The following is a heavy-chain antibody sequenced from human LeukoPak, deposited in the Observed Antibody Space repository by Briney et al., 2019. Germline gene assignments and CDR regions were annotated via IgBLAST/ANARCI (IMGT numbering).Heavy chain of an antibody. CDR1: GYTFTSYD. CDR3: ASRRVGSSSPRSFDY. CDR2: MNPNSGNT. Sequence: ASVKVSCKASGYTFTSYDINWVRQAAGQGLEWMGWMNPNSGNTGYAQKFQGRVTMTRNTSISTAYMELSSLRSEDTAVYYCASRRVGSSSPRSFDYWGQGTLVTVSS. D-gene: IGHD6-13*01. V-gene: IGHV1-8*01. J-gene: IGHJ4*02.